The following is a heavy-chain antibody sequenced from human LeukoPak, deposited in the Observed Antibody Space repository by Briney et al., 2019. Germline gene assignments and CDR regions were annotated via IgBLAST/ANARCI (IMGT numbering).Heavy chain of an antibody. D-gene: IGHD5-18*01. J-gene: IGHJ4*02. CDR2: IRSKANSYAT. CDR1: GFTFSGSS. Sequence: GGSLRLSCAASGFTFSGSSIHWVSQASGKGLEWVGRIRSKANSYATAYAASVAGRFTISRDDSQNTAYLQMNSLKTEDAAVYYCSRYVDTPLDYWGQGALVTVSS. V-gene: IGHV3-73*01. CDR3: SRYVDTPLDY.